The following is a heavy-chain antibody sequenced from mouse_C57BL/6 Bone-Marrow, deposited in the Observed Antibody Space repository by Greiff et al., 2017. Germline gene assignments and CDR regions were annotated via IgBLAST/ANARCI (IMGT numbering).Heavy chain of an antibody. J-gene: IGHJ2*01. Sequence: VQLQQPGAELVRPGSSVKMSCKTSGYTFTSYGINWVKQRPGQGLEWIGYIYLGNGYTEYNEKFKGKATLTSDTSSSTAYMQLSSLTSEDSAIYFCARANWDGDYWGQGTTLTVSS. V-gene: IGHV1-58*01. D-gene: IGHD4-1*01. CDR1: GYTFTSYG. CDR3: ARANWDGDY. CDR2: IYLGNGYT.